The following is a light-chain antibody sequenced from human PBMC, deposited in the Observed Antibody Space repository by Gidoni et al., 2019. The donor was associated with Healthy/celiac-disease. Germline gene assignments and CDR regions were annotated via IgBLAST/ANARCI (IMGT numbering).Light chain of an antibody. Sequence: IVFTQSPATLSLSPGERATLSCRASQSVSSYLAWYQQKPGQAPRLLNYDASNRATGIPARFSGSGSGTDFTLTISSLEPEDFAVYYCQQRSNWPLTFGQGTRLEIK. CDR2: DAS. J-gene: IGKJ5*01. CDR1: QSVSSY. CDR3: QQRSNWPLT. V-gene: IGKV3-11*01.